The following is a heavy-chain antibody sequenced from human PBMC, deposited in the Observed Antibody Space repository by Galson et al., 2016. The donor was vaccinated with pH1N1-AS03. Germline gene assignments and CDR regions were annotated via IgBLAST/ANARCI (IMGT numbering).Heavy chain of an antibody. CDR3: AREEGGFGSNWLQTDAFDI. Sequence: SLRLSCAASGFTFSTHTMHWVRQAPGKGLEWVAAISYEGTTTYYADSVKGRFTITRDNSKNTLYLQMNSLRTEDTAMYYCAREEGGFGSNWLQTDAFDIWGQGTMVTVSS. CDR2: ISYEGTTT. V-gene: IGHV3-30-3*01. CDR1: GFTFSTHT. D-gene: IGHD6-13*01. J-gene: IGHJ3*02.